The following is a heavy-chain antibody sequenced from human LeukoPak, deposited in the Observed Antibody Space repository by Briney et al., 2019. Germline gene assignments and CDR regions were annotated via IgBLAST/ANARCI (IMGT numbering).Heavy chain of an antibody. CDR1: GFTFRSYG. V-gene: IGHV3-23*01. CDR3: AKGGIVVVVAAEFDY. CDR2: ISGSGGST. J-gene: IGHJ4*02. D-gene: IGHD2-15*01. Sequence: GGSLRLSCAASGFTFRSYGMHWVRQAPGKGLEWVSAISGSGGSTYYADSVKGRFTISRDNSKNTLYLQMNSLRAEDTAVYYCAKGGIVVVVAAEFDYWGQGTLVTVSS.